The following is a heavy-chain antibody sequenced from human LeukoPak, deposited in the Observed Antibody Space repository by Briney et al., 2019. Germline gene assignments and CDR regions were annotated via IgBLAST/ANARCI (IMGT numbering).Heavy chain of an antibody. J-gene: IGHJ6*02. D-gene: IGHD2-2*01. CDR1: GFTFSSYA. Sequence: PGGSLRLSCAASGFTFSSYAMSWVRQAPGKGLEWVSAISGSGGSTYYADSVKGRFTISRDNSKNMLYLQMNSLRAEDTAVYYCAKGSYCSSTSCPPSYYYYGMDVWGQGTTVTVSS. CDR2: ISGSGGST. CDR3: AKGSYCSSTSCPPSYYYYGMDV. V-gene: IGHV3-23*01.